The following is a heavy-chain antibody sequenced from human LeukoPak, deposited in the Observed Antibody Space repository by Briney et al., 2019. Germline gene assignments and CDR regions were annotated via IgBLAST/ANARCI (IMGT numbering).Heavy chain of an antibody. CDR2: INHSGST. CDR1: GGSFSGYY. J-gene: IGHJ4*02. V-gene: IGHV4-34*01. CDR3: ARGLSPSDFDY. Sequence: MASETLSLTCAVYGGSFSGYYWSWIRQPPGKGLEWIGEINHSGSTNYNPSLKSRVTTSVDTSKNQFSLKLSSVTAADTAVYYCARGLSPSDFDYWGQGTLVTVSS. D-gene: IGHD3-10*01.